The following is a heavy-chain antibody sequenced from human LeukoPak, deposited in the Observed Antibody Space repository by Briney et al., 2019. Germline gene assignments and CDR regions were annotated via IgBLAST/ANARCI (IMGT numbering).Heavy chain of an antibody. CDR2: ISSSSSYI. Sequence: GGSLRLSCAASGFTFSSYWMSWVRQAPGKGLEWVSSISSSSSYIYYADSVKGRFTISRDNAKNSLYLQMNSLRAEDTAVYYCARGYYDSSGYGNWGQGTLVTVSS. CDR1: GFTFSSYW. J-gene: IGHJ4*02. CDR3: ARGYYDSSGYGN. D-gene: IGHD3-22*01. V-gene: IGHV3-21*01.